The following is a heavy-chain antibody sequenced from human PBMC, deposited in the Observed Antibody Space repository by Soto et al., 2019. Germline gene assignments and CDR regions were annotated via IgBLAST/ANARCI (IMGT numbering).Heavy chain of an antibody. CDR2: VVPMYDSV. D-gene: IGHD1-26*01. CDR1: GGTFNTYT. CDR3: ASWRSYSGSYCFDY. J-gene: IGHJ4*02. V-gene: IGHV1-69*06. Sequence: ASVKVSCKASGGTFNTYTINWLRQAPGRGLEWVGQVVPMYDSVNYAETFQGRVTITVDKSTNTAYMELTSLRSQDTALYFCASWRSYSGSYCFDYWGQGTLVTVSS.